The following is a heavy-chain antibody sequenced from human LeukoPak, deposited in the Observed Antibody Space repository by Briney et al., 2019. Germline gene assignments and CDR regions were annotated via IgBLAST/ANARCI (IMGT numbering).Heavy chain of an antibody. CDR1: GGSISSYY. Sequence: SETLSLTCTVSGGSISSYYWSWIRQPPGKGLEWIGYIYYSGSTNYNPSLKSRVTISVDTSKNQFSLKLSSVTAADTAVYYCARTVAYYYDSSGYPYGMDVWGQGTTVTVSS. J-gene: IGHJ6*02. CDR2: IYYSGST. CDR3: ARTVAYYYDSSGYPYGMDV. V-gene: IGHV4-59*01. D-gene: IGHD3-22*01.